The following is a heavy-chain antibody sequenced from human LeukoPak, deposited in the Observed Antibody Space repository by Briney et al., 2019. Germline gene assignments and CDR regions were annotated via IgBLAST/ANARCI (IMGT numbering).Heavy chain of an antibody. CDR3: ARGDDEWLLPFDY. V-gene: IGHV1-2*02. CDR1: GYTFTVYY. Sequence: WASVRVSCKASGYTFTVYYMHWVRQAPGQGREWMGWINPNSGGTNYAQKFQGRVTMTRDTSISTAYMELSRLRSDDTAVYYCARGDDEWLLPFDYWGQGTLVTVSS. J-gene: IGHJ4*02. CDR2: INPNSGGT. D-gene: IGHD6-19*01.